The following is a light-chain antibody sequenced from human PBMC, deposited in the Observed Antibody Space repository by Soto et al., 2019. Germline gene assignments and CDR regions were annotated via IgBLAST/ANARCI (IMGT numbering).Light chain of an antibody. CDR2: GAS. Sequence: EIVLTQSPGTLSLSPGERATLSCRASQSVSSSYLAWYQQKPGQAPRLLIYGASSRATGISDRFSGSGSGTDFTLTISRLEPEDFAVYYCQQYGSSPFAFGQATKVAIK. CDR1: QSVSSSY. J-gene: IGKJ1*01. V-gene: IGKV3-20*01. CDR3: QQYGSSPFA.